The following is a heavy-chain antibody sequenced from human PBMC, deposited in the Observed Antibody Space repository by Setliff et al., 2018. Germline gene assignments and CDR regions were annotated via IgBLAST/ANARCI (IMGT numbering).Heavy chain of an antibody. J-gene: IGHJ6*03. D-gene: IGHD4-4*01. CDR3: ARADYIRYFYMDA. CDR2: SIPMYRTT. CDR1: GGTFSRYA. V-gene: IGHV1-69*05. Sequence: ASVKVSCKASGGTFSRYAISWVRQAPGQGLEWMGGSIPMYRTTKYAQKFQGRLTITTVGSTSTAYMELSSLRSEDTAVYYCARADYIRYFYMDAWGKGTTVTVSS.